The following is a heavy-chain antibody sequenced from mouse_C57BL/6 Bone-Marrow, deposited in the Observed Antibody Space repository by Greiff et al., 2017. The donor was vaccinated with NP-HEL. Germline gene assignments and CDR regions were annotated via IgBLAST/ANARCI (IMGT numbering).Heavy chain of an antibody. CDR2: IDPSDSYT. V-gene: IGHV1-59*01. Sequence: QVQLQQSGAELVRPGTSVKLSCKASGYTFTSYWMHWVKQRPGQGLEWIGVIDPSDSYTNYNQKFKGKATLTVDTSSSTAYMQLSSLTSEDSAVYYCARDPLYDGYYVYFDYWGQGTTLTVSS. D-gene: IGHD2-3*01. CDR1: GYTFTSYW. J-gene: IGHJ2*01. CDR3: ARDPLYDGYYVYFDY.